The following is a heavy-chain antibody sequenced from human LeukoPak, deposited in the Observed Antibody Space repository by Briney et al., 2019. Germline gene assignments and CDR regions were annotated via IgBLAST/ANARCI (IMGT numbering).Heavy chain of an antibody. Sequence: GRGLRLSCAAPGFSPYDYTTYSVRQSPREGLWRVSGISWNSVSIGYAYSVKGRFTISRDNAKNSLYLQMNSLRAEDTALYYCAKDGGYAGFGETYGMDVWGQGTTVTVSS. V-gene: IGHV3-9*02. CDR1: GFSPYDYT. CDR2: ISWNSVSI. J-gene: IGHJ6*02. D-gene: IGHD3-10*01. CDR3: AKDGGYAGFGETYGMDV.